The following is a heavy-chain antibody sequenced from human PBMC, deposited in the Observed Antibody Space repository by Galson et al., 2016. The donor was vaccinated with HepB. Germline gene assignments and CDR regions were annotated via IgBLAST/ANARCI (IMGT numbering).Heavy chain of an antibody. J-gene: IGHJ5*02. CDR2: INSDGATS. D-gene: IGHD2-21*02. CDR3: VRDHSVVPATAYNWFDP. CDR1: GFAFSSHW. Sequence: SLRLSCAASGFAFSSHWMHWVRQAPGKGLMWVARINSDGATSNYADSVKGRFTISRDNAKNNLYLEMNSLTAEDTAVYNCVRDHSVVPATAYNWFDPWGQGTLVTVSP. V-gene: IGHV3-74*01.